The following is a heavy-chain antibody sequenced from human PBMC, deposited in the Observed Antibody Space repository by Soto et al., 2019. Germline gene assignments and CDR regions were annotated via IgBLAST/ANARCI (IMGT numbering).Heavy chain of an antibody. V-gene: IGHV4-59*01. CDR2: IYYSGST. D-gene: IGHD5-12*01. Sequence: QVQLQEPGPRLVKPSETLSLTCSVSGDSISSYYWSWIRQPPGKGLEWIGYIYYSGSTNYNPSFKGRVTISVDTPKNQFSLKLTSVTAADTAVYYCARGVATIGPWGQGTLVTVSS. CDR1: GDSISSYY. J-gene: IGHJ5*02. CDR3: ARGVATIGP.